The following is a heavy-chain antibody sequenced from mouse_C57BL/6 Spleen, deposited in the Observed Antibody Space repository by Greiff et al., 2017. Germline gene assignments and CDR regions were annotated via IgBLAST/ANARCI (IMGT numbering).Heavy chain of an antibody. J-gene: IGHJ2*01. CDR2: ISYDGSN. CDR3: ARDNSNYYYFDY. CDR1: GYSITSGYY. D-gene: IGHD2-5*01. V-gene: IGHV3-6*01. Sequence: DVKLVESGPGLVKPSQSLSLTCSVTGYSITSGYYWNWIRQFPGNKLEWMGYISYDGSNNYNPSLKNRISITRDTSKNQFFLKLNSVTTEDTATYYCARDNSNYYYFDYWGQGTTLTVSS.